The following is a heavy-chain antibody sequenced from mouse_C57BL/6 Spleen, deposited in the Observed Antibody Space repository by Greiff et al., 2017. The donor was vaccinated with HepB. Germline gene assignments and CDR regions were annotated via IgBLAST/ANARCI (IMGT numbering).Heavy chain of an antibody. CDR1: GFTFSSYG. CDR2: ISSGGSYT. CDR3: ASPDGYYFYYAMDY. Sequence: EVQLVESGGDLVKPGGSLKLSCAASGFTFSSYGMSWVRQTPDKRLEWVATISSGGSYTYYPDSVKGRFTISRDTAKNTLYLQMSSLKSEDTAMYYSASPDGYYFYYAMDYWGQGTSVTVSS. J-gene: IGHJ4*01. V-gene: IGHV5-6*01. D-gene: IGHD2-3*01.